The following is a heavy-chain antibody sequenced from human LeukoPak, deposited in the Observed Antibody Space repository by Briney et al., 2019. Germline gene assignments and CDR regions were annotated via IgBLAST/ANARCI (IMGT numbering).Heavy chain of an antibody. V-gene: IGHV4-39*01. D-gene: IGHD3-10*01. CDR3: ARGLAYYGSHAYYFDY. CDR2: IHHSGST. Sequence: PSETLSLTCTVSGGSISSSSYYWGWIRQPPGKGLEWIGSIHHSGSTYYNPSLKSRVTISEDTSKNQFSLKVTSVTAADTAVYYCARGLAYYGSHAYYFDYWGQGTLVTVSS. CDR1: GGSISSSSYY. J-gene: IGHJ4*02.